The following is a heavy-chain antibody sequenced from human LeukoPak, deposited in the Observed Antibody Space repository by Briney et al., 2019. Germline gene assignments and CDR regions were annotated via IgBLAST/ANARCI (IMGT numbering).Heavy chain of an antibody. CDR3: ARDFNYYDSSVNYFDY. Sequence: GGSLRLSCAASGFTLSRYWMSWVRQAPGKGLEWVANMEQDGSEKNYVDSVKGRFTISRDNAENSLHLQMNSLRAEDTAVYYCARDFNYYDSSVNYFDYWGQGTLVTVSS. D-gene: IGHD3-22*01. CDR1: GFTLSRYW. J-gene: IGHJ4*02. CDR2: MEQDGSEK. V-gene: IGHV3-7*01.